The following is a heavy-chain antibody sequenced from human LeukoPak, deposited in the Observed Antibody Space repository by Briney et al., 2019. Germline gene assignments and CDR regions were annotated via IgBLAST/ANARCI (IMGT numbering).Heavy chain of an antibody. J-gene: IGHJ4*02. Sequence: GGSLRLSCVASGFTFSNYDMPWVRQAPGKWLEWVAVIRHDGSNQYYADSVKGRFTISRDNSKNTLYLQMNSLRAEDTAVYYCARDKLVFAHLGYYFDYWGQGTLVTVSS. D-gene: IGHD1-26*01. CDR3: ARDKLVFAHLGYYFDY. CDR2: IRHDGSNQ. CDR1: GFTFSNYD. V-gene: IGHV3-30*02.